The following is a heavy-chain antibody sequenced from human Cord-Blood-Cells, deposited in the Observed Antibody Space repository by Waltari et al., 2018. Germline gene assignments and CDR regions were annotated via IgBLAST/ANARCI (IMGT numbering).Heavy chain of an antibody. J-gene: IGHJ4*02. Sequence: QVQLVESGGGVVQPGRSLRLSCAASGFTFSSYGMHWVRQAPGKGLEWVAVIWDDGRNKYYADSLKGRFTISRDNSKNTLYLQMNSLRAEDTAVYYCARGAVPAAIDYWGQGTLVTVSS. CDR2: IWDDGRNK. CDR3: ARGAVPAAIDY. CDR1: GFTFSSYG. V-gene: IGHV3-33*01. D-gene: IGHD2-2*01.